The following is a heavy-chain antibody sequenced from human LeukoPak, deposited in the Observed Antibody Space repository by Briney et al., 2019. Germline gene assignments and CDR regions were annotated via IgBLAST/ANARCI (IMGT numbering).Heavy chain of an antibody. J-gene: IGHJ6*03. Sequence: GGSLRLSCAASGFTVSSKYMSWVRQAPGEGLEWVSVIYSGGSTYYADSVKGRFTISRDNSKNTLYLQMNSLRAEDTALYYCSKNPNSYDFYYYMDVWGKGTTVTVSS. D-gene: IGHD5-18*01. CDR1: GFTVSSKY. CDR2: IYSGGST. V-gene: IGHV3-53*05. CDR3: SKNPNSYDFYYYMDV.